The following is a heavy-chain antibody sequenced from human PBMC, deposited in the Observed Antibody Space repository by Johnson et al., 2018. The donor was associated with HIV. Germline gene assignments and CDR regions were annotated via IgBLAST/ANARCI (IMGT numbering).Heavy chain of an antibody. Sequence: QVQLVEAGGGLVNPGGSLRLSCAASGFTFSDYYMSWIRQAPGKGLEWVSYISSSGNTLYYADSVQGRFTITRDNAKYSLYLQMKILRAEDTAVYYCARGYNWNDFSIWGQGTVVTVS. CDR3: ARGYNWNDFSI. CDR1: GFTFSDYY. J-gene: IGHJ3*02. D-gene: IGHD1-1*01. V-gene: IGHV3-11*04. CDR2: ISSSGNTL.